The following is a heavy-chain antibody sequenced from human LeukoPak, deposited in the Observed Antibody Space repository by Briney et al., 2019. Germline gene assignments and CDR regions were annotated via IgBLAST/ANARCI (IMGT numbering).Heavy chain of an antibody. CDR3: ARTGEWLLYSGFDY. CDR2: IIPIFGTA. Sequence: ASVKVSCKASGATFSSYAISWVRQAPGQGLEWMGGIIPIFGTANYAQKFQGRVTITADESTSTAYMELSSLRSEDTAVYYCARTGEWLLYSGFDYWGQGTLVTVSS. D-gene: IGHD3-3*01. J-gene: IGHJ4*02. CDR1: GATFSSYA. V-gene: IGHV1-69*13.